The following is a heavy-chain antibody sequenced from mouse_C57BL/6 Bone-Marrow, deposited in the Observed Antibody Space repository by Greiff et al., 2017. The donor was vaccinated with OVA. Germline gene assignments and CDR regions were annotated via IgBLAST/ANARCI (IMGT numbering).Heavy chain of an antibody. D-gene: IGHD6-1*01. CDR3: TRGGWLARFAY. Sequence: DVKLVESGAGLVKPGGSLKLSCAASGFTFSSYAMSWVRQTPEKRLEWVAYISSGGDYIYYADTVKGRFTISRDNARNTLYLQMSSLKSEDTAMYYCTRGGWLARFAYWGQGTLVTVSA. V-gene: IGHV5-9-1*02. J-gene: IGHJ3*01. CDR1: GFTFSSYA. CDR2: ISSGGDYI.